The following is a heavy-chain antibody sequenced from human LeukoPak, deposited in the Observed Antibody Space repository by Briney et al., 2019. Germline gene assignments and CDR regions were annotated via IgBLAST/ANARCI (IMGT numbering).Heavy chain of an antibody. CDR3: ARDGYYDSSGYYYVGLLFDY. J-gene: IGHJ4*02. D-gene: IGHD3-22*01. Sequence: GGSLRLSCTASGFTFTSYAMNWVRQAPGKGLEWVSAISGSGISTYYTDCVKGRFTISRDNSNNTLYLQMNSLRAEDTAVYYCARDGYYDSSGYYYVGLLFDYWGQGTLVTVSS. CDR2: ISGSGIST. V-gene: IGHV3-23*01. CDR1: GFTFTSYA.